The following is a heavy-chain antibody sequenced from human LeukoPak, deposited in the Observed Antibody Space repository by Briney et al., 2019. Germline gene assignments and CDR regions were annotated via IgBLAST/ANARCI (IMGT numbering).Heavy chain of an antibody. CDR3: ARDKDYVRYYYMDV. D-gene: IGHD3-16*01. Sequence: GGYLRLSGAASGFIFSSYAMHWVRQAPGKGLEWVAILSYDGNNKYYADSVKGRFTISRDNSKNALYLQMNSLRAEDTAVYYCARDKDYVRYYYMDVWGKGTTVTVSS. CDR2: LSYDGNNK. V-gene: IGHV3-30*04. J-gene: IGHJ6*03. CDR1: GFIFSSYA.